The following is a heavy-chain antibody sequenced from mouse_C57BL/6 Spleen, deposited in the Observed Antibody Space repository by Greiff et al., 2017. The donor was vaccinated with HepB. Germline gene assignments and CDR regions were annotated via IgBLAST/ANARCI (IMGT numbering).Heavy chain of an antibody. J-gene: IGHJ3*01. Sequence: VQLQQSGPELVKPGDSVKISCKASGYSFTGYFMNWVMQSHGKSLEWIGRINPYNGDTFYNQKFKGKATLTVDKSSSTAHMELRSLTSVDSAVHYCASYSNYEGWLYWGQGTLVTVSA. CDR3: ASYSNYEGWLY. CDR2: INPYNGDT. V-gene: IGHV1-20*01. CDR1: GYSFTGYF. D-gene: IGHD2-5*01.